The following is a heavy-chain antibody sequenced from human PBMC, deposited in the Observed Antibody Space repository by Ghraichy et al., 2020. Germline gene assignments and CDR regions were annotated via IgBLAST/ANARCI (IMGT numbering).Heavy chain of an antibody. Sequence: SETLSLTCAVYGGSFSGYYWSWIRQPPGKGLEWIGEINHSGSTNYNPSLKSRVTISVDTSKNQFSLQLTSVTAADTAVYYCARATVRDGMDVWGQGTTVTVSS. J-gene: IGHJ6*02. CDR3: ARATVRDGMDV. V-gene: IGHV4-34*01. D-gene: IGHD3-22*01. CDR2: INHSGST. CDR1: GGSFSGYY.